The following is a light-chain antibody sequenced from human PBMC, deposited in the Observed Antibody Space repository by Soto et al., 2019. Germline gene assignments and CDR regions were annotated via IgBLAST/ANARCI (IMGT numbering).Light chain of an antibody. CDR3: QHYNTYSCFP. V-gene: IGKV1-5*03. Sequence: DIQMTQSPSALSASVGDTVIITCRASQSADNWLAWYQQKPGKAPKLLIYEASSLEKGVPSRFRGSGSGTEFTLTISSLQPDDFATYYCQHYNTYSCFPFGPGTTVDI. CDR2: EAS. CDR1: QSADNW. J-gene: IGKJ3*01.